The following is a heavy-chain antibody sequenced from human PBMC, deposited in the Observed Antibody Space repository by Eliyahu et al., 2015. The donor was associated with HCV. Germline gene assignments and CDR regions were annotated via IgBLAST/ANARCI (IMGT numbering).Heavy chain of an antibody. CDR1: GGXITTYX. Sequence: QVQLQESGPGLVKPSETLSLTCTVSGGXITTYXWSWIRQPPGKGLEWIGYIHXSGSTNYNPSLKSRVTMSLDTSKNQFSLKLTSVTAADTAMYYCASGGGGIAVTGTGGWFDPWGQGSLVTVSS. CDR3: ASGGGGIAVTGTGGWFDP. CDR2: IHXSGST. V-gene: IGHV4-59*01. D-gene: IGHD6-19*01. J-gene: IGHJ5*02.